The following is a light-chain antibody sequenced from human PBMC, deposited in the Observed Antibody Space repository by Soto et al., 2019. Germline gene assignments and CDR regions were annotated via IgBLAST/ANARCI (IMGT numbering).Light chain of an antibody. V-gene: IGLV3-21*02. CDR3: QVWDSSSDHSVV. Sequence: YELTQPPSVSVAPGQTARITCGGNNIGSKSVHWYQQKPGRAPVLVVYDDSDRPSGIPERFSGSNSGNTATLTISRVEAGDEADYYCQVWDSSSDHSVVFGGGTKLTVL. J-gene: IGLJ2*01. CDR2: DDS. CDR1: NIGSKS.